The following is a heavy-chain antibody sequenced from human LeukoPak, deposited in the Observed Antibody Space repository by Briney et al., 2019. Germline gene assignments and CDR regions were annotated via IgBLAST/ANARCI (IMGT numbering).Heavy chain of an antibody. CDR2: IYSSGST. Sequence: SETLSLTCTVSGGSIRNYYWSWIRQPAGKGLEWIGRIYSSGSTNYNPSLKSRVTISVDTSKNQFSLKLSSVTAADTAVYYCASHIRRTLNWYFDLWGRGTLVTVSS. CDR1: GGSIRNYY. V-gene: IGHV4-4*07. D-gene: IGHD3-10*01. CDR3: ASHIRRTLNWYFDL. J-gene: IGHJ2*01.